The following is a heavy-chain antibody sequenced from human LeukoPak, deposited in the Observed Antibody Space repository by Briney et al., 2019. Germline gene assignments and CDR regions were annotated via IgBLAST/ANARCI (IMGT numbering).Heavy chain of an antibody. CDR3: AKDGRGFYYYYYYYMDV. D-gene: IGHD2-15*01. J-gene: IGHJ6*03. CDR1: GFSFSSYS. V-gene: IGHV3-30*02. Sequence: PGGSLRLSCTASGFSFSSYSMHWVRQAPGKGLEWVAFIRYDGSNKYYADSVKGRFTISRDNSKNTLYPQMNSLRAEDTAVYYCAKDGRGFYYYYYYYMDVWGKGTTVTISS. CDR2: IRYDGSNK.